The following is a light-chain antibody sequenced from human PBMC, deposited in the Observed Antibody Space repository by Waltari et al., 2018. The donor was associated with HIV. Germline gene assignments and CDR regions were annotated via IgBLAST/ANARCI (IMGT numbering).Light chain of an antibody. V-gene: IGLV2-14*03. CDR2: DVT. J-gene: IGLJ2*01. CDR1: SSDVGGYNY. CDR3: SSYTSSSTLN. Sequence: QSALTQPASVSGSPGQSITISCTRTSSDVGGYNYVSWYQQHPGKAPKLMIYDVTNRPSGVSNRFSGSKSGNTASLTISGLQAEDEADYYCSSYTSSSTLNFGGGTKLTVL.